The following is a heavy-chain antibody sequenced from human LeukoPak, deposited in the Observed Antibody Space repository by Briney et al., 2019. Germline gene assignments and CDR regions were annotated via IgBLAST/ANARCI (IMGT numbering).Heavy chain of an antibody. CDR2: INHSGST. V-gene: IGHV4-34*01. CDR1: GGSFSGYY. CDR3: ASGWVYYFDY. Sequence: SETLSLTCAVYGGSFSGYYWSWIRQPPGKGLEWIGEINHSGSTNYNPSLKSRVTISVDTSKNQFSLKLSSVTAADTAVYYCASGWVYYFDYWGQGTLVTVSS. J-gene: IGHJ4*02.